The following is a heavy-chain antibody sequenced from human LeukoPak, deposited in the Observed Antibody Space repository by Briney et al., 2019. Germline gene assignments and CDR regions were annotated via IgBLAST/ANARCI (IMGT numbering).Heavy chain of an antibody. V-gene: IGHV1-18*04. D-gene: IGHD2-2*01. J-gene: IGHJ4*02. CDR3: ARDRGSNHGARYCSSTSCYVWNY. CDR1: GYTFTSSE. CDR2: LNPNSGYT. Sequence: ASVRVSCKASGYTFTSSEIHWVRQAPGQGLEWMGWLNPNSGYTNYAQKLQGRVTMTTDTSTSTAYMELRSLRSDDTAVYYCARDRGSNHGARYCSSTSCYVWNYWGQGTLVTVSS.